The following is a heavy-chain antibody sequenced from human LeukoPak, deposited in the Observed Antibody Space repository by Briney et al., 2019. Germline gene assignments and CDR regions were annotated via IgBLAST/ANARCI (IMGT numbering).Heavy chain of an antibody. V-gene: IGHV6-1*01. Sequence: SQTLSLTCVISGDRVSSVAWNWIRQSPSRGLEWLGRTYYNSKWNYDYGVSVRGRITINPDTSQNQFSLHLTSVTPEDTAVYYCARMSRYWHFDLWGRGTLVTVAS. CDR3: ARMSRYWHFDL. CDR2: TYYNSKWNY. J-gene: IGHJ2*01. CDR1: GDRVSSVA.